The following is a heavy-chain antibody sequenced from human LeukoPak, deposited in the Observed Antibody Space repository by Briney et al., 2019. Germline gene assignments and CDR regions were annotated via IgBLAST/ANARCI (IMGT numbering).Heavy chain of an antibody. CDR1: GGTFSSYA. J-gene: IGHJ4*02. Sequence: SCKASGGTFSSYAMSWVRQAPGKGLEWVSVISGSGSSTYYADSVKGRFTISRDNSKNTLYLHMNSLRAEDTAVYYCAKKEDYYHSPDYWGQGILVTVSS. D-gene: IGHD3-22*01. V-gene: IGHV3-23*01. CDR2: ISGSGSST. CDR3: AKKEDYYHSPDY.